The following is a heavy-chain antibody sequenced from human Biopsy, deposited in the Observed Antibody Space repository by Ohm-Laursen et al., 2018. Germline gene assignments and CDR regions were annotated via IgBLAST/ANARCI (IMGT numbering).Heavy chain of an antibody. V-gene: IGHV1-2*02. D-gene: IGHD3-9*01. CDR3: AIDGNDFLTDYLKIDQ. J-gene: IGHJ4*02. Sequence: SVKVSCKAPEGTFSNYGVNWVRQAPGQGLEWMGWINPKSGGTHYLEKFRGRVTMTRDTSISTAYMEVSSLRSDDTAVYYCAIDGNDFLTDYLKIDQWGQGTLVTVSS. CDR2: INPKSGGT. CDR1: EGTFSNYG.